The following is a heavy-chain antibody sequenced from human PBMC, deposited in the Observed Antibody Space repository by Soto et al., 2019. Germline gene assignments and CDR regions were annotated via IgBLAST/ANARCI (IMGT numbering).Heavy chain of an antibody. J-gene: IGHJ5*02. CDR2: ISGSGGSI. Sequence: GGSLRLSCAASGFTFSSYAMHWVRQAPGKGLEWVAVISGSGGSIYYADSVKGRFTISRDNSKSTLYLQMNSLRAEDTAVYYCAKDGRFTSNWFDPWGQGTLVTVSS. CDR3: AKDGRFTSNWFDP. CDR1: GFTFSSYA. V-gene: IGHV3-23*01.